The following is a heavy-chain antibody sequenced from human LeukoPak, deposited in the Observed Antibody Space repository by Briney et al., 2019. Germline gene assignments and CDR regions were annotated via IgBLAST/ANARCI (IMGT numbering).Heavy chain of an antibody. Sequence: SGGSLRLSCAASGFTFSSYGMHWVRQAPGKGLEWVAVISYDGSNKYYADSVKGRFTISRDNSKNTLYLQMNSLRAEDTAVYYCAREYYDFWSGYYQNTKYYFDYWGQGTLVTVSS. V-gene: IGHV3-30*03. J-gene: IGHJ4*02. CDR3: AREYYDFWSGYYQNTKYYFDY. CDR1: GFTFSSYG. CDR2: ISYDGSNK. D-gene: IGHD3-3*01.